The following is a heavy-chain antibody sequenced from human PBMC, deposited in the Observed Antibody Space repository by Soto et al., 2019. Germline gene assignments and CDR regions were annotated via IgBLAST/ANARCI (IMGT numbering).Heavy chain of an antibody. D-gene: IGHD3-3*01. J-gene: IGHJ2*01. CDR3: ARDIKLRFLEWLPKGGLWYFDL. Sequence: QVQLQESGPGLVKPSETLSLTCTVSGGSISSYYWSWIRQPPGKGLEWIGYIYYRGTTNYNPSLKSRVTISVDTSKNQFSLKLSSVTAADTAVYYCARDIKLRFLEWLPKGGLWYFDLWGRGTLVTVSS. CDR1: GGSISSYY. CDR2: IYYRGTT. V-gene: IGHV4-59*01.